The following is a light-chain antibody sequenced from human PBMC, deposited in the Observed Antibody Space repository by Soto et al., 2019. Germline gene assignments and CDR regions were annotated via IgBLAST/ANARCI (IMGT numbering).Light chain of an antibody. J-gene: IGKJ5*01. V-gene: IGKV3-15*01. CDR3: QQCNNWPLIS. CDR2: GAS. CDR1: QTVSNN. Sequence: EIVMTQSPATLSVSPGERATLSCRASQTVSNNLAWYQQKPGQAPRPLIYGASIRATGIPARFSGSGSGTAFTLTISSLQPEDFALYYCQQCNNWPLISFGQGTRLEIK.